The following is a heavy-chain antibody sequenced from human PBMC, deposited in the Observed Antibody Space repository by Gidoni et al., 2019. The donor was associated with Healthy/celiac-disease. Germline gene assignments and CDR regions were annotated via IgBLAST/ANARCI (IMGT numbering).Heavy chain of an antibody. V-gene: IGHV3-33*01. J-gene: IGHJ6*02. Sequence: GMHWVRQAPGKGLEWVAVIWYDGSNTYYADSVKGRFTISRANSKNTLYLQMNSLRAEDTAVYYCAREDRDYDFWSGLVGYYYGMDVGGQGTTVTVSS. CDR1: G. CDR3: AREDRDYDFWSGLVGYYYGMDV. CDR2: IWYDGSNT. D-gene: IGHD3-3*01.